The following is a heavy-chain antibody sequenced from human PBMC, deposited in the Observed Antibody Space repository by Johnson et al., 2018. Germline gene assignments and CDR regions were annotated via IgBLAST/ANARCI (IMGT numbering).Heavy chain of an antibody. Sequence: QVQLVQSGAEVKKPGSSVKVSCKASGGTFSSYAISWVRQAPGPGLAWMGWMNPNSGNTGYAQKFQGRVTMNRNTSISTADMELSRRRSEDTAVYYWARGRGSPGYYHMDVWGKGTTVTVSS. CDR2: MNPNSGNT. D-gene: IGHD1-14*01. CDR3: ARGRGSPGYYHMDV. J-gene: IGHJ6*03. CDR1: GGTFSSYA. V-gene: IGHV1-8*02.